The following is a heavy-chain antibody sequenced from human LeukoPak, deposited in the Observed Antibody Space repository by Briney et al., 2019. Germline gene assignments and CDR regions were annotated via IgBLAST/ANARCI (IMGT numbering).Heavy chain of an antibody. D-gene: IGHD3-3*01. Sequence: GGSLRLSCAASGFTVSSNYMTWVRQAPGKGLEWVSVLYSAGDTFYADSVKGRFSISRDNSKNTLFLQMNSLRAEDTAVYYCAKGRGVLTTANDYWGQGTLVTVSS. CDR3: AKGRGVLTTANDY. J-gene: IGHJ4*02. CDR1: GFTVSSNY. V-gene: IGHV3-53*05. CDR2: LYSAGDT.